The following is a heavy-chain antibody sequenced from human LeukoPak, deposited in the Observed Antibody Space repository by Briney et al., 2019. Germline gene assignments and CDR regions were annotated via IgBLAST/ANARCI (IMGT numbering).Heavy chain of an antibody. CDR1: GFTFSSYS. J-gene: IGHJ4*02. D-gene: IGHD6-6*01. CDR3: ARDEPIAARPPTY. CDR2: ISSSSSYI. Sequence: PGGSLRLSCAASGFTFSSYSMNWVRQAPGKGLEWVSSISSSSSYIYYADSVKGRFTISRDNAKNSLYLQMNSLRAEDTAVYYCARDEPIAARPPTYWGQGTLVTVSS. V-gene: IGHV3-21*01.